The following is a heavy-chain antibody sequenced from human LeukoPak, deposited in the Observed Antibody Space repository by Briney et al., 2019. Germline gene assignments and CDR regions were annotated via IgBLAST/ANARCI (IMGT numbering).Heavy chain of an antibody. V-gene: IGHV5-51*01. CDR2: IYPGDSDT. J-gene: IGHJ4*02. CDR3: ARLIGGDFDY. Sequence: GESLKISCKGSGYSFTSYWICWGRQMPGKSLEVMGIIYPGDSDTRYSPSFQGQVTISADKSIGPAYLQGSSLKASETAMYYCARLIGGDFDYWGQGTLVTISS. D-gene: IGHD3-16*01. CDR1: GYSFTSYW.